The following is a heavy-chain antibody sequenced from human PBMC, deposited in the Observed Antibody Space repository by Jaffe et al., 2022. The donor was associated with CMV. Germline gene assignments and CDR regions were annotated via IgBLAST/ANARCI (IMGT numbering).Heavy chain of an antibody. V-gene: IGHV4-59*08. CDR2: IYYSGST. Sequence: QVQLQESGPGLVKPSETLSLTCTVSGGSISSYYWSWIRQPPGKGLEWIGYIYYSGSTNYNPSLKSRVTISVDTSKNQFSLKLSSVTAADTAVYYCARAAGIRSSWPLTAMVRYYFDYWGQGTLVTVSS. CDR1: GGSISSYY. D-gene: IGHD5-18*01. CDR3: ARAAGIRSSWPLTAMVRYYFDY. J-gene: IGHJ4*02.